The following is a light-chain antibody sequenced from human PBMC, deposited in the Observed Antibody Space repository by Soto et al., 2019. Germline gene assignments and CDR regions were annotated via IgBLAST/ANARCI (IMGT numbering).Light chain of an antibody. CDR3: QQYNNWPPYT. CDR2: GAS. V-gene: IGKV3-15*01. CDR1: QSVSSN. Sequence: EIVMTQSPATLSVSPGERATLSCRASQSVSSNLAWYQQQPGQAPRLLIYGASTRATGIPARFSGSVSGTSFTLTISSLQSEDFAVYYCQQYNNWPPYTFGQGTKLEIK. J-gene: IGKJ2*01.